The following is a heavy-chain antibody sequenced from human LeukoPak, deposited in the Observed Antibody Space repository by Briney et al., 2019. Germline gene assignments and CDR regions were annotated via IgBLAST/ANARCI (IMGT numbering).Heavy chain of an antibody. Sequence: PSETLSLTCTVSGGSISSGGYYWSWILQHPGKGLEWIGYIYYSGSTYYNPSLKSRVTISVDTSKNQFSLKLSSVTAADTAVYYCARDRGTYYYGSGSYFRWFDPWGQGTLVTVSS. CDR2: IYYSGST. CDR1: GGSISSGGYY. CDR3: ARDRGTYYYGSGSYFRWFDP. D-gene: IGHD3-10*01. V-gene: IGHV4-31*03. J-gene: IGHJ5*02.